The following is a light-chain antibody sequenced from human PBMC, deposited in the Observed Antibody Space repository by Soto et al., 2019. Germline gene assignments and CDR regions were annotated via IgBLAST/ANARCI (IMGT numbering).Light chain of an antibody. CDR1: QSISSW. Sequence: DIQMTQSPSTLSASVGDRVTITCRASQSISSWLAWYQQKPGKAPKVLIYAASSLQSGVPSRFSGSGSETDFTLTISSLQLEDFATYSCQQSNSITWTFGQGTKVDIK. J-gene: IGKJ1*01. CDR2: AAS. V-gene: IGKV1-39*01. CDR3: QQSNSITWT.